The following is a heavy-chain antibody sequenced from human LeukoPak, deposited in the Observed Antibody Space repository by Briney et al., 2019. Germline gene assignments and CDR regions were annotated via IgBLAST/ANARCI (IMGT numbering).Heavy chain of an antibody. D-gene: IGHD2-2*01. CDR1: GFTFGDYA. CDR3: TREGYCSSTSCYYYYYMDV. V-gene: IGHV3-49*04. J-gene: IGHJ6*03. Sequence: GGSLRLSCTASGFTFGDYAMSWVRQAPGKGLEWVGFIRSKAYGGTTEYAASVKGRFTISRDDSKSIAYLQMNSLKTEDTAVYYCTREGYCSSTSCYYYYYMDVWGKGTTVTVSS. CDR2: IRSKAYGGTT.